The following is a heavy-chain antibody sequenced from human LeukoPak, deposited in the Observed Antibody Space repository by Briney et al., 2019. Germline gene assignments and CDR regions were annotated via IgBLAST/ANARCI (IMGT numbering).Heavy chain of an antibody. CDR1: GYTFTSYY. V-gene: IGHV1-46*01. J-gene: IGHJ1*01. CDR2: INPSGGST. CDR3: ARVGYSPSTGISQRHFQH. Sequence: ASVKVSCKASGYTFTSYYMHWVRQAPGQGLEWMGIINPSGGSTRYAHKFQGRVTMTRDMSTSTVYMALCSLRSEVRAVYYCARVGYSPSTGISQRHFQHWGQGTLVTVSS. D-gene: IGHD4-23*01.